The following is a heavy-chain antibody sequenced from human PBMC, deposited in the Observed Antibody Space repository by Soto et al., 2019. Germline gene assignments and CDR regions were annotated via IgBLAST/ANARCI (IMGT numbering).Heavy chain of an antibody. CDR1: GFTFSDYY. J-gene: IGHJ4*02. CDR2: SSSSSSYT. D-gene: IGHD3-3*01. Sequence: QVQLVESGGGLVKPGGSLRLSCAASGFTFSDYYMSWIRQAPGKGLEWVSYSSSSSSYTNYADSVKGRFTISRDNAKNSLYLQMNSLRAEDTAVYYCARDRASDFWSGQYSYYFDYWGQGTLVTVSS. CDR3: ARDRASDFWSGQYSYYFDY. V-gene: IGHV3-11*06.